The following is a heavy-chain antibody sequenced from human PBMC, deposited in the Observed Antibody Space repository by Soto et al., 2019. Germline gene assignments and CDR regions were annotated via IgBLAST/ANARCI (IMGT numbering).Heavy chain of an antibody. CDR1: GGSISSYY. J-gene: IGHJ4*02. V-gene: IGHV4-59*01. Sequence: ASETLSLTCTVSGGSISSYYWSWIRQPPGKGLEWIGYIYYSGSTNYNPSLKSRVTISVDTSKNQFSLNLRSMAAADTAVYYFSRRIWGLDFFGYWGQGTLVTVSS. CDR2: IYYSGST. D-gene: IGHD3-16*01. CDR3: SRRIWGLDFFGY.